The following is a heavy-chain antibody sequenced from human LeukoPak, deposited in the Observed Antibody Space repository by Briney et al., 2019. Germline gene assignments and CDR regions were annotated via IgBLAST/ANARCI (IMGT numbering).Heavy chain of an antibody. V-gene: IGHV4-59*12. J-gene: IGHJ4*02. CDR1: GGSISSYY. CDR3: ARSGSGYLRYYFDY. D-gene: IGHD5-12*01. CDR2: IYYTGTT. Sequence: SETLSLTCTVSGGSISSYYWSWIRQPPGKGLEWIGSIYYTGTTYYNPSLNYRVTISVDTSKNQFSLRLTSVTAADTAVYYCARSGSGYLRYYFDYWGQGTLVTVSS.